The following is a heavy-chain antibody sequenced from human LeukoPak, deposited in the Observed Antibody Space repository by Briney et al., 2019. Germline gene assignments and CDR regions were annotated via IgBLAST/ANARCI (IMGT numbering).Heavy chain of an antibody. CDR3: ATRAHYDSSGYYFYYFDY. CDR1: GITLNIFA. Sequence: GGSLRLSCAASGITLNIFAMNWVRQAPGKGLEWVSAITRSGTNTFYRDSVKGRFTVSRDNSKNTIFLQMNTLRAEDTAAYYCATRAHYDSSGYYFYYFDYWGQGTLVTVSS. V-gene: IGHV3-23*01. D-gene: IGHD3-22*01. J-gene: IGHJ4*02. CDR2: ITRSGTNT.